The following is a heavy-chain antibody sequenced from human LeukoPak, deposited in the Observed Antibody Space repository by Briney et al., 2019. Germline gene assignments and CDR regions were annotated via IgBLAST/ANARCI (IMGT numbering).Heavy chain of an antibody. J-gene: IGHJ5*02. CDR2: IWYDGSNK. V-gene: IGHV3-33*01. Sequence: QPGGSLRLSCAASGFTFSSYGMHWVRQAPGKGLEWVAVIWYDGSNKYYADSVKGRFTISRDNSKNTLYLRMNSLRAEDTAVYYCARARLELRMDWFDPWGQGTLVTVSS. CDR1: GFTFSSYG. D-gene: IGHD1-7*01. CDR3: ARARLELRMDWFDP.